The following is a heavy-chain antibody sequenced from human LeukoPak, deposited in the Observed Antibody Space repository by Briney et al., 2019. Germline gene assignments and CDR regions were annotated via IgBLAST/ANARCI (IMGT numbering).Heavy chain of an antibody. CDR2: IYHSGST. D-gene: IGHD3-16*02. CDR1: GGSISSGGYY. Sequence: PSETLSLTCTVSGGSISSGGYYWSWIRQPPGKGLEWTGYIYHSGSTYYNPSLKSRVTISVDRSKNQFSLKLSSVTAADTAVYYCATTARYDYVWGSYRPDAFDIWGQGTMVTVSS. CDR3: ATTARYDYVWGSYRPDAFDI. J-gene: IGHJ3*02. V-gene: IGHV4-30-2*01.